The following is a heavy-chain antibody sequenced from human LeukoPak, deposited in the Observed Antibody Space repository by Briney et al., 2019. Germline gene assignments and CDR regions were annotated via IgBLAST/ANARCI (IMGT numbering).Heavy chain of an antibody. V-gene: IGHV3-23*01. CDR2: ISGSGGST. CDR3: AKADDLTTVTTGFDY. Sequence: PGGSLRLSCAASGFTFSSYAMSWVRQAPGKGLEWVSAISGSGGSTYYAGSVKGRFTISRDNSKNTLYLQMNSLRAEDTAVYYCAKADDLTTVTTGFDYWGQGTLVTVSS. J-gene: IGHJ4*02. CDR1: GFTFSSYA. D-gene: IGHD4-17*01.